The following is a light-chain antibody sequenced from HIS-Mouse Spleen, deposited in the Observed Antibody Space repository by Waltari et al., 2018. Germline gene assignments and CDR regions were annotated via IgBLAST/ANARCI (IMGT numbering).Light chain of an antibody. CDR3: QAWDSSYSV. V-gene: IGLV3-1*01. Sequence: SYVLTQPPSVSVAPGQTASITCPGDNLGDKYACWYQQKPGPSPVLVIYQDSKRPSGIPERFSGSNSGNTATLTISGTQAMDEADYYCQAWDSSYSVFGGGTKLTVL. CDR1: NLGDKY. CDR2: QDS. J-gene: IGLJ2*01.